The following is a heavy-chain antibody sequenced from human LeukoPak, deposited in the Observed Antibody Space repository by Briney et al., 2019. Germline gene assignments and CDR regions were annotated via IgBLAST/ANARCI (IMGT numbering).Heavy chain of an antibody. Sequence: SETLSLTCAVSGYSISSGYYWGWIRQPPGKGLEWIGSIYHSGSTYYNPSLKSRVTISVDTSKNQFSLKLSSVTAADTAVYYCARVGRLIFGVALYYFDYWGQGTLVTVSS. J-gene: IGHJ4*02. D-gene: IGHD3-3*01. V-gene: IGHV4-38-2*01. CDR2: IYHSGST. CDR1: GYSISSGYY. CDR3: ARVGRLIFGVALYYFDY.